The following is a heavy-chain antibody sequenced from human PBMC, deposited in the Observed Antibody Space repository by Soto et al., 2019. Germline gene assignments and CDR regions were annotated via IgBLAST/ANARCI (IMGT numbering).Heavy chain of an antibody. Sequence: GGSLRLSCAASGFSFSSYAMSWVRQAPGKGLEWVSLISGSGDNAYYADSVRGRFTVSRDNSKNTLILQMNSLRAEDTAVYYCARGRSQTSFSFEYWGQGSLVTVSS. CDR2: ISGSGDNA. J-gene: IGHJ4*02. V-gene: IGHV3-23*01. CDR3: ARGRSQTSFSFEY. CDR1: GFSFSSYA.